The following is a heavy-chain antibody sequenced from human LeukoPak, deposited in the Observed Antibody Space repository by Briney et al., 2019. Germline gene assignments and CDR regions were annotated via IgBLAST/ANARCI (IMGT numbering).Heavy chain of an antibody. Sequence: PSETLSLTCNVSGGSISSGGSYRNWLRQHPGKGLEWIGNIYYSGITYYNPSLESRVTISLDASNNQFSLRLNSVTAADTAVYYCGRGGYSSSWFTFDSWGQGTLVTVSS. CDR2: IYYSGIT. CDR3: GRGGYSSSWFTFDS. CDR1: GGSISSGGSY. D-gene: IGHD6-13*01. J-gene: IGHJ4*02. V-gene: IGHV4-31*03.